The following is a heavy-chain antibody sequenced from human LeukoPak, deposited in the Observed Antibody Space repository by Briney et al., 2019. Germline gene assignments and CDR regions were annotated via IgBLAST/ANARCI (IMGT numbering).Heavy chain of an antibody. CDR2: ISSSGSTI. V-gene: IGHV3-48*03. D-gene: IGHD3-10*01. CDR3: AKERHPKKIPRVREGKRPYYRDV. Sequence: GGSLRLSCAASGFTFSSYEMNWVRQAPGKGLEWVSYISSSGSTIYYADSVKGRFTISRDNAKNSLYLQMNSLRAEDTALYYCAKERHPKKIPRVREGKRPYYRDVWGKGTTVT. CDR1: GFTFSSYE. J-gene: IGHJ6*03.